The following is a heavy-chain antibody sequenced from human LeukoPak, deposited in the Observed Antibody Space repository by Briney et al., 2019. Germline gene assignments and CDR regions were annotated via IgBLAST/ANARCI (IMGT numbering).Heavy chain of an antibody. CDR1: GFTFSNYG. D-gene: IGHD1-26*01. J-gene: IGHJ4*02. CDR3: ASDHGAY. Sequence: PGGSLRLSCAASGFTFSNYGMHWVRQAPGKGLEWVAVIWYDGSNIYYADSVKGRFTISRDNSKNTLYLQMDSLRAEDTAIYYCASDHGAYWGQGTLVTVS. V-gene: IGHV3-33*01. CDR2: IWYDGSNI.